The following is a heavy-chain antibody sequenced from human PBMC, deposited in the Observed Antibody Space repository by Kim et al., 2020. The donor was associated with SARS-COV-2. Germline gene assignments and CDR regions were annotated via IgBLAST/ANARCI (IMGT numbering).Heavy chain of an antibody. CDR3: ARQKGVGAMTMNWFDP. CDR2: ISYDGSNK. CDR1: GFTFSSCA. V-gene: IGHV3-30-3*01. Sequence: GGSLRLSCAASGFTFSSCAMYWVRQAPGKGLEWVAVISYDGSNKYYADSVKGRFTISRDNSKNTLYLQMNSLRAEDTALYYCARQKGVGAMTMNWFDPWGQGTLVTVSS. J-gene: IGHJ5*02. D-gene: IGHD1-26*01.